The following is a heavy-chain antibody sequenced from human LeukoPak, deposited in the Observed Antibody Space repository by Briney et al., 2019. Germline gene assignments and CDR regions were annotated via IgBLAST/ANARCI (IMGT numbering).Heavy chain of an antibody. Sequence: SETLSLTCTVSGGSISSSSYYWGWLRQPPGKGLEWIGSIYYSGSTNYNPSLKSRVTISVDTSKNQFSLKLSSVTAADTAVYYCARGPIAVADYFDYWGQGTLVTVSS. CDR1: GGSISSSSYY. J-gene: IGHJ4*02. D-gene: IGHD6-19*01. CDR2: IYYSGST. V-gene: IGHV4-39*07. CDR3: ARGPIAVADYFDY.